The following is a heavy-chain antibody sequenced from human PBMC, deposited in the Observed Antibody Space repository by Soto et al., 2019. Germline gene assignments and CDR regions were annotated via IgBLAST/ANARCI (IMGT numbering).Heavy chain of an antibody. CDR1: GGSFSGYY. CDR2: INHSGST. Sequence: QVQLQQWGAGLLKPSETLSLTCAVYGGSFSGYYWRWIRQPPGKGLEWIGEINHSGSTNYNPSLKSRVTISVDTSKNQFSLKLSSVTAADTAVYYCASSPLYGAKPLGGYWGQGTLVTVSS. CDR3: ASSPLYGAKPLGGY. J-gene: IGHJ4*02. D-gene: IGHD4-17*01. V-gene: IGHV4-34*01.